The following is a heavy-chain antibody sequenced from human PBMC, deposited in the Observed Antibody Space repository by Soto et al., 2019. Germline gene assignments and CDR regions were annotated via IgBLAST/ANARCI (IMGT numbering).Heavy chain of an antibody. CDR2: IYYSGST. V-gene: IGHV4-30-4*01. CDR1: GDSISSGDYY. Sequence: SETLSLTCTVSGDSISSGDYYWSWIRQPPGKGLEWIGYIYYSGSTYYNPSLKSRFTISVDTSKNQFSLKLSSVTAADTAVYYCARGGPTGGAYKYNWFDPWGQGTLVTVSS. CDR3: ARGGPTGGAYKYNWFDP. J-gene: IGHJ5*02. D-gene: IGHD2-8*02.